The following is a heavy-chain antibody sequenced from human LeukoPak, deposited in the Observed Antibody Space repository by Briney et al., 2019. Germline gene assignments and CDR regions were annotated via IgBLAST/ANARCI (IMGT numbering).Heavy chain of an antibody. V-gene: IGHV3-74*01. CDR3: ARDLCSSSFSSSWYTMDY. D-gene: IGHD6-13*01. Sequence: PGGSLRLSCAASGFTFSSYWMHWVRQAPGKGLVWVSRINSDGSSTSYADSVKGRFTISRDNAKNTLYLQMNSLRAEDTAVYYCARDLCSSSFSSSWYTMDYWGQGTLVTVSS. J-gene: IGHJ4*02. CDR2: INSDGSST. CDR1: GFTFSSYW.